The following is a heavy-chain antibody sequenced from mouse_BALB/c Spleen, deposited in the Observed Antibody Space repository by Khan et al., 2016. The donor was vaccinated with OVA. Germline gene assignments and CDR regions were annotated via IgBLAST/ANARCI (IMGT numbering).Heavy chain of an antibody. Sequence: VQLLQSGPELVKPGASVKISCTASGYSFTGYFMHWVMQSHGKSLEWIGRINPHIGETFYNQKFKGKATLTVDESSSTAHMELRSLASEDTAVYFCARIYGSDFDYWGQGTTLTVSS. J-gene: IGHJ2*01. CDR2: INPHIGET. CDR1: GYSFTGYF. V-gene: IGHV1-20*02. D-gene: IGHD1-1*01. CDR3: ARIYGSDFDY.